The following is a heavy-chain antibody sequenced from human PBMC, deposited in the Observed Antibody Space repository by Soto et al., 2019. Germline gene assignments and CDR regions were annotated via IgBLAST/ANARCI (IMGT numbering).Heavy chain of an antibody. J-gene: IGHJ4*02. Sequence: ASVKVSCKASGYTFTSYGISWVRQAPGQGLEWMGWISAYNGNTNYAQKLQGRVTMTTDTSTSTAYMELRSLRSDDTAVYYCAGDRGGYCSSTSCYYLTLDYWGQGTLVTVSS. CDR1: GYTFTSYG. CDR3: AGDRGGYCSSTSCYYLTLDY. V-gene: IGHV1-18*01. D-gene: IGHD2-2*01. CDR2: ISAYNGNT.